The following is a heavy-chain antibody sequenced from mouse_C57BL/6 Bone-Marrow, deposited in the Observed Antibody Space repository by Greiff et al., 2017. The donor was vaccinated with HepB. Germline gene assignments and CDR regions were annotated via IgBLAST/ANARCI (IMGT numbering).Heavy chain of an antibody. CDR1: GFTFSDFY. V-gene: IGHV7-1*01. J-gene: IGHJ4*01. CDR3: ARDELGAMDC. CDR2: SRNKANDYTT. D-gene: IGHD4-1*01. Sequence: EVKVVESGGGLVQSGRSLRLSCATSGFTFSDFYMEWVRQAPGKGLEWIAASRNKANDYTTEYSASVKGRFIVSRDTSQSILYLQMNALRAEDTAIYYCARDELGAMDCWGQGTSVTVSS.